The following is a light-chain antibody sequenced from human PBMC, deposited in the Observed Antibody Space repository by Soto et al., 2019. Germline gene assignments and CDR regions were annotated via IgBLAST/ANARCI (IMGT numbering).Light chain of an antibody. J-gene: IGKJ5*01. CDR2: KAS. CDR1: QSISSW. Sequence: DIQITQSPSTLSASVGDRFTITCRASQSISSWLAWYQQKPGKAPKLLIYKASSLESGVPSRFSGSGSGTEFTLTISSLQPDDFATYYCQQYNTYPITFGKGTQREIK. CDR3: QQYNTYPIT. V-gene: IGKV1-5*03.